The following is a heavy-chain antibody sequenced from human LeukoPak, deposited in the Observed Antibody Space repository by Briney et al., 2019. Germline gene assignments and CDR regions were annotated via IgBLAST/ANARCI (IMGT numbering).Heavy chain of an antibody. CDR2: IYYSGST. D-gene: IGHD3-10*01. V-gene: IGHV4-59*01. CDR1: GGSISSYY. CDR3: ASLYGSGSYYSDY. J-gene: IGHJ4*02. Sequence: SETLSLTCTVSGGSISSYYWSWIRQPPGKGLEWIGYIYYSGSTNYNPSLKSRVTISVDTSKNQFSLKLRSVTAADTAVYYCASLYGSGSYYSDYWGQGTLVTVSS.